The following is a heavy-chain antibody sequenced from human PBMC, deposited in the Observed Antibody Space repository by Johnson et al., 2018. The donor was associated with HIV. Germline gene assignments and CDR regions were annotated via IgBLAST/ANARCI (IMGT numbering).Heavy chain of an antibody. Sequence: QVQLVESGGGVVQPGRSLRLSCAASGFTFSSYAMHWVRQAPGKGLEWVAVISYDGSNKYYADSVKGRFTISRDNSKTTWYLQMNSLRAEDPAVYYCAREHRYYYDSSGYDRGDAFDIWGQGTMVTVSS. CDR2: ISYDGSNK. D-gene: IGHD3-22*01. CDR3: AREHRYYYDSSGYDRGDAFDI. J-gene: IGHJ3*02. V-gene: IGHV3-30-3*01. CDR1: GFTFSSYA.